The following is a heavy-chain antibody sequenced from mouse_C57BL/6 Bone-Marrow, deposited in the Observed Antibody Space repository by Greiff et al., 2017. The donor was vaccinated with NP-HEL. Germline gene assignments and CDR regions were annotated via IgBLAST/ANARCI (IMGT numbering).Heavy chain of an antibody. D-gene: IGHD4-1*01. J-gene: IGHJ2*01. Sequence: EVKVVESGGDLVKPGGSLKLSCAASGFTFSSYGMSWVRQTPDKRLEWVATISSGGSYTYYPDSVKGRFTISRDNAKNTLYLQMSSLKSEDTAMYYCARQGWDEGVFDYWGQGTTLTVSS. CDR2: ISSGGSYT. V-gene: IGHV5-6*01. CDR1: GFTFSSYG. CDR3: ARQGWDEGVFDY.